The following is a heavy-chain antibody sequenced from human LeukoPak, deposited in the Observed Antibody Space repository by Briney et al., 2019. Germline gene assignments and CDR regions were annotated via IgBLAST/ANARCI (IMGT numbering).Heavy chain of an antibody. CDR2: ISSSSSYI. J-gene: IGHJ3*02. CDR3: ARIVGAPALPYAFDI. D-gene: IGHD1-26*01. Sequence: GGSLRLSCAASGFTVSSKYMNWVRQAPGKGLEWVSSISSSSSYIYYADSVKGRFTISRDNAKNSLYLQMNSLRAEDTAVYYCARIVGAPALPYAFDIWGQGTMVTVSS. CDR1: GFTVSSKY. V-gene: IGHV3-21*01.